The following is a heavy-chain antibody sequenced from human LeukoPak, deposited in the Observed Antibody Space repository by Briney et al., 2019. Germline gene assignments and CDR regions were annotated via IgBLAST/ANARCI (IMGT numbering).Heavy chain of an antibody. CDR3: AALHTGTFVDY. CDR2: IRYDGITK. CDR1: GFSFSGYG. D-gene: IGHD4-17*01. V-gene: IGHV3-30*02. J-gene: IGHJ4*02. Sequence: GGSLRLSCAASGFSFSGYGRHWVRQVPGKGLEWVAVIRYDGITKFYIDSVKGRFDISRDNSKNTLSLQMNSLRTEDTAVYYCAALHTGTFVDYWGQGTLVTVSS.